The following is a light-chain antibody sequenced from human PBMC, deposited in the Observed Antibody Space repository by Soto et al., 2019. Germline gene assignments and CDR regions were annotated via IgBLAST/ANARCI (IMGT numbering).Light chain of an antibody. V-gene: IGKV1-5*03. Sequence: DIHMTQSPSTLSASVGDRVAITCRASQSISSWLAWYQQKPGKAPKLLIYKASSLESGVPSRFSGSGSGTEFTLTISSLQPDDFATYYCQQYNSYSYTFGQGSKVYIK. CDR1: QSISSW. J-gene: IGKJ2*01. CDR3: QQYNSYSYT. CDR2: KAS.